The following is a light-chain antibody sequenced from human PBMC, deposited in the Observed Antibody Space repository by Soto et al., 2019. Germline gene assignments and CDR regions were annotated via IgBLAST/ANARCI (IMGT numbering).Light chain of an antibody. CDR2: GAS. CDR1: QSVSSSY. Sequence: ELVLTQSPGTLSLSPGSRATLSCRASQSVSSSYLAWYQQKPGQAPRLLIYGASSRATGIPDRFSGSGSGTDFTLTISRLEPEDFAVYYCQQYGSSPPVTFGGGTQVEIK. CDR3: QQYGSSPPVT. J-gene: IGKJ4*01. V-gene: IGKV3-20*01.